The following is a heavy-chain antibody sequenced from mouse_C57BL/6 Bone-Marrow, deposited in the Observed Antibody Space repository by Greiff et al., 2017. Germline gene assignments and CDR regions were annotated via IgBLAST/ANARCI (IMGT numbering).Heavy chain of an antibody. D-gene: IGHD2-4*01. CDR3: ASYDYDLAWFAY. J-gene: IGHJ3*01. CDR1: GYTFTSYW. CDR2: IDPSDSYT. Sequence: QVQLQQPGAELVMPGASVKLSCKASGYTFTSYWMHWVKQRPGQGLEWIGEIDPSDSYTNYNQKFKGKSTLTVDKSSSTAYMQLSSLTSEDSAVYYCASYDYDLAWFAYWGQGTLVTVSA. V-gene: IGHV1-69*01.